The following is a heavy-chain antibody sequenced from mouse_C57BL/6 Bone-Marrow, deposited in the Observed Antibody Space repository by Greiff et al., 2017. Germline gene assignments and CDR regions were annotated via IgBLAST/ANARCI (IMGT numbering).Heavy chain of an antibody. J-gene: IGHJ3*01. V-gene: IGHV1-18*01. CDR2: INPNNGGT. D-gene: IGHD2-3*01. CDR1: GYTFTDYN. CDR3: ASLYDGYAWFAY. Sequence: EVQLVESGPELVKPGASVKIPCKASGYTFTDYNMDWVKQSHGKSLEWIGDINPNNGGTIYNQKFKGKATLTVDKSSSTAYMELRSLTSEDTAVYYCASLYDGYAWFAYWGQGTLVTVSA.